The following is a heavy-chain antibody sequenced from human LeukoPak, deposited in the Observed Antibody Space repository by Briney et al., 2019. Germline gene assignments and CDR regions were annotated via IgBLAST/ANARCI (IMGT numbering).Heavy chain of an antibody. Sequence: PGGSLRLSCAASGFPFRTYGMHWVRQAPGKGLEWVAVAYGDGSNQYYADSVKGRFTISRDNSKHTLFLQMSSLRAEDTAVYYCAKGSPLDLGAGESYYYGMGVWGQGTTVTVSS. CDR3: AKGSPLDLGAGESYYYGMGV. CDR2: AYGDGSNQ. CDR1: GFPFRTYG. V-gene: IGHV3-33*06. D-gene: IGHD3-10*01. J-gene: IGHJ6*02.